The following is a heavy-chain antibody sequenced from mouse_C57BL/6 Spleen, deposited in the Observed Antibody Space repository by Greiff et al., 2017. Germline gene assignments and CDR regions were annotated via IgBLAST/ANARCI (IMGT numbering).Heavy chain of an antibody. CDR3: ARADDYDVLDY. J-gene: IGHJ2*01. V-gene: IGHV5-16*01. D-gene: IGHD2-4*01. CDR1: GFTFSDYY. CDR2: INYDGSST. Sequence: EVQLVESEGGLVQPGSSMKLSCTASGFTFSDYYMAWVRQVPEKGLEWVANINYDGSSTYYLDSLKSRFIISRDNAKNILYLQMSSLKSEDTATYYCARADDYDVLDYWGQGTTLTVSS.